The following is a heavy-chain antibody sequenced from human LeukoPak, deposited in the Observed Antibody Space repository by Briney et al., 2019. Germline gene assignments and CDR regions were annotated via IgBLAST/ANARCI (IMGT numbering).Heavy chain of an antibody. CDR3: AKCVVVVPAAPPFNWFDP. Sequence: GGSLRLSCAASGFTFSSYAMSWVRQAPGKGLEWVSAISGSGGSTYYADSVKGRFTISRDNSKNTLYLQMNSLRAEDTAVYYCAKCVVVVPAAPPFNWFDPWGQGTLVTVSS. CDR2: ISGSGGST. J-gene: IGHJ5*02. V-gene: IGHV3-23*01. D-gene: IGHD2-2*01. CDR1: GFTFSSYA.